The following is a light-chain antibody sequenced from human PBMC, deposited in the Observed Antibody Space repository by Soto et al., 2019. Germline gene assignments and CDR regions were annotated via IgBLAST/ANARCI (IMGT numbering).Light chain of an antibody. J-gene: IGKJ1*01. V-gene: IGKV3-20*01. CDR3: QQYGTSPPT. Sequence: NVLSQSPGTLSLSPGERATLSCRASQSVSSIDLAWYQQKPGQAPRLLISGASSRATGIPDRFSGSGSGTDFTLTISRLEPGDFAVFYCQQYGTSPPTFGQGTKVDIK. CDR2: GAS. CDR1: QSVSSID.